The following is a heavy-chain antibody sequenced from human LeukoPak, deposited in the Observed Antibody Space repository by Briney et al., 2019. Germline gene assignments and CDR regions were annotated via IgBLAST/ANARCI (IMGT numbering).Heavy chain of an antibody. J-gene: IGHJ4*02. Sequence: ASVKVSGKASAYTLSGYYMHWVRQAPGQGLEWMGWINPKSGVTNYAQKFQGRVTMTWDTSINTTFMELSRLRSDDTAVYYCARRIAVAGSPVYYFDYWGQGTLVTVSS. D-gene: IGHD6-19*01. CDR3: ARRIAVAGSPVYYFDY. CDR2: INPKSGVT. CDR1: AYTLSGYY. V-gene: IGHV1-2*02.